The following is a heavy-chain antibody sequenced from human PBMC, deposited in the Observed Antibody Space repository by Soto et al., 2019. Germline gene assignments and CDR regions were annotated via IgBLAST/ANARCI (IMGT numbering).Heavy chain of an antibody. D-gene: IGHD2-2*01. CDR2: IYPGDSDT. CDR3: ARTPFCSSTSCYGDY. Sequence: GESLKISCKGSGYGFTSYWIGWVRQMPGKGLEWMGIIYPGDSDTRYSPSFQGQVTISADKSISTAYLQWSSRKASDTAMYYCARTPFCSSTSCYGDYWGRGTLVTVSS. V-gene: IGHV5-51*01. J-gene: IGHJ4*02. CDR1: GYGFTSYW.